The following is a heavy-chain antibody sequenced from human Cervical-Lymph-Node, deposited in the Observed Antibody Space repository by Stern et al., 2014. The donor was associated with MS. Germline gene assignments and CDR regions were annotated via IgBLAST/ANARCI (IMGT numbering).Heavy chain of an antibody. J-gene: IGHJ4*02. CDR2: SYWDDDK. D-gene: IGHD2-15*01. CDR1: GFSVTTAGVG. CDR3: AHSRVKYCRGGTCYSSLFDY. V-gene: IGHV2-5*02. Sequence: QVNLRESGPTLVKPTQTVTLTCTLSGFSVTTAGVGVGWIRQPPGKALEWLVLSYWDDDKLYSPSLKNSHTIAKDTSKNQLVLIMTDVDPVDTATYYCAHSRVKYCRGGTCYSSLFDYWGQGTLVTVSS.